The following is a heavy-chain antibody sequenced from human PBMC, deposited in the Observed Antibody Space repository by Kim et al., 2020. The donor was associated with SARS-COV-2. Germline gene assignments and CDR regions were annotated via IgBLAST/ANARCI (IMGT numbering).Heavy chain of an antibody. Sequence: GGSLRLSCAASGFTFSSYSMNWVRQAPGKGLEWVSSISSSSSYIYYADSVKGRFTISRDNAKNSLYLQMNSLRAEDTAVYYCASDSLDTAMVEGDYWGQGTLVTVSS. CDR2: ISSSSSYI. CDR3: ASDSLDTAMVEGDY. D-gene: IGHD5-18*01. J-gene: IGHJ4*02. V-gene: IGHV3-21*01. CDR1: GFTFSSYS.